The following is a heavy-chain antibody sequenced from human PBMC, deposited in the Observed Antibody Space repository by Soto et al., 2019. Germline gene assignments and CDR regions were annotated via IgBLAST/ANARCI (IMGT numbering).Heavy chain of an antibody. CDR2: ISAYNGNT. J-gene: IGHJ6*02. V-gene: IGHV1-18*04. CDR3: ARDRTVYYYFWSGYYPLEYYGMDV. Sequence: ASVKVSCKASGSTFTSYGISWVRQAPGQGLEWMGWISAYNGNTNYAQKLQGRVTMTTDTSTSTAYMELRSLRSDDTAVYYCARDRTVYYYFWSGYYPLEYYGMDVWGQGTTVTVSS. CDR1: GSTFTSYG. D-gene: IGHD3-3*01.